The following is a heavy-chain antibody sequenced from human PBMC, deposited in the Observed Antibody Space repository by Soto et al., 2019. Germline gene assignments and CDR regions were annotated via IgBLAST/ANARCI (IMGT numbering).Heavy chain of an antibody. CDR3: GRGMSPIF. CDR1: GFTLRTYT. V-gene: IGHV3-21*06. CDR2: ISISSSDR. Sequence: NPGGSLRLSCAASGFTLRTYTMNWVRQAQGKGLEWVSSISISSSDRYYADSVRGRFTISRDNAKNALYLQMNSLRADDTAVYFGGRGMSPIFGGQGPRGTVSX. D-gene: IGHD3-3*02. J-gene: IGHJ4*01.